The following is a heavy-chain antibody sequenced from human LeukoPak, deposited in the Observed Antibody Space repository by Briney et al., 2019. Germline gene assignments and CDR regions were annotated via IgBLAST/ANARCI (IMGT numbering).Heavy chain of an antibody. CDR3: AAEGEGFGHFDY. V-gene: IGHV4-31*03. Sequence: KASQTLSLTCTVSGGSISSGGYYWSWTRQHPGKGLEWIGYIYYSGSTYYNPSLKSRVTISVDTSKNQFSLKLSSVTAADTAVYYCAAEGEGFGHFDYWGQGTLVTVSS. CDR1: GGSISSGGYY. CDR2: IYYSGST. J-gene: IGHJ4*02. D-gene: IGHD3-10*01.